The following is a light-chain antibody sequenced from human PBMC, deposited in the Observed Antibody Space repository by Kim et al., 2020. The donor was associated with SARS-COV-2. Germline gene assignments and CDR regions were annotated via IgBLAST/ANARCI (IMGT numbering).Light chain of an antibody. CDR3: QQYAHLPYT. J-gene: IGKJ2*01. V-gene: IGKV3-20*01. CDR2: GTS. CDR1: ESVSSGN. Sequence: EIVLTQSPGTLSLSPGQGATLSCRASESVSSGNLAWYQQKPGQAPRLLIYGTSSRATGIPDRFSGGGSGTDFTLTISRLEPEDFAVYHCQQYAHLPYTFGQGTKVDIK.